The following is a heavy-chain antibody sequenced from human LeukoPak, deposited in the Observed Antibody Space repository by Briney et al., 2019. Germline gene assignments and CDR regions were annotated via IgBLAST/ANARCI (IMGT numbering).Heavy chain of an antibody. V-gene: IGHV1-46*01. CDR2: IISSGGNT. CDR3: ARAGGGLDY. Sequence: GASVKVSCKASGYTFTDYYIHWVRQAPGQGLEWIGIIISSGGNTNYAQKFQGSVTMTRDTSTSTVYMELSRLRSDDTAVYYCARAGGGLDYWGQGILVTVSS. CDR1: GYTFTDYY. J-gene: IGHJ4*02. D-gene: IGHD2-15*01.